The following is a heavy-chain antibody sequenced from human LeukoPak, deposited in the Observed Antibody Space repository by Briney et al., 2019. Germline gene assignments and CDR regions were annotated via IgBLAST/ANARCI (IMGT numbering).Heavy chain of an antibody. J-gene: IGHJ4*02. CDR1: GYTFTSYY. Sequence: ASVKVSCKASGYTFTSYYMRWVRQAPGQGLEWMGIINPSGGSTSYAQKFQGRVTMTRDMSTSTVYMELSSLRSEDTAVYYCARAWWFGEIKLDYWGQGTLVTVSS. CDR3: ARAWWFGEIKLDY. CDR2: INPSGGST. D-gene: IGHD3-10*01. V-gene: IGHV1-46*01.